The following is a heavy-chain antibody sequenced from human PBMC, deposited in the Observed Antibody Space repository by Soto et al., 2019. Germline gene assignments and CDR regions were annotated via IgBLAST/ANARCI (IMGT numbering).Heavy chain of an antibody. Sequence: GGSLRLSCAASGFTFSSYAMSWVRQAPGKGLEWVSAISGSGGSTYYADSVKGRFTISRDNSKNTLYLQMNSLRAEDTAVYYCAKGHPHDYGDYIGLSYYYGMDVWGQGTTVTVSS. CDR1: GFTFSSYA. J-gene: IGHJ6*02. CDR3: AKGHPHDYGDYIGLSYYYGMDV. CDR2: ISGSGGST. V-gene: IGHV3-23*01. D-gene: IGHD4-17*01.